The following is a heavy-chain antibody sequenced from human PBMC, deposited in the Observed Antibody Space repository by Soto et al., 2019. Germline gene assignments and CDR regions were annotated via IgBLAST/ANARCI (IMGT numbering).Heavy chain of an antibody. V-gene: IGHV1-69*06. D-gene: IGHD2-15*01. Sequence: GASVKVYCKASGGSLSTNPISWVRQAPGQGLEWMGGTGSGTGPGNHAQKFQGRLTVTADKSTSTVYMELTNLSSEGTAVYYCARRDSGGFYRFFDSWGQGTLVTVSS. CDR2: TGSGTGPG. CDR1: GGSLSTNP. CDR3: ARRDSGGFYRFFDS. J-gene: IGHJ4*02.